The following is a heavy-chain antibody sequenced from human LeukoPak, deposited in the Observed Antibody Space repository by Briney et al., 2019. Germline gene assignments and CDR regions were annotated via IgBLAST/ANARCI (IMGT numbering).Heavy chain of an antibody. J-gene: IGHJ4*02. D-gene: IGHD3-22*01. Sequence: GGSLRLSCAASGFTFSSYAMSWVRQAPGKGLEWASAISGSGGSTYYADSVKGRFTISRDNSKNTLYLQMNGLRAEDTAVYYCANQGYYDSSGYFDYWGQGTLVTVSS. CDR2: ISGSGGST. CDR1: GFTFSSYA. V-gene: IGHV3-23*01. CDR3: ANQGYYDSSGYFDY.